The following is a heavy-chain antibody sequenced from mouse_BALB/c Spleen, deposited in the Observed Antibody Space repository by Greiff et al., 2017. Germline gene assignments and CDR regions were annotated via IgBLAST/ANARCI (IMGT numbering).Heavy chain of an antibody. D-gene: IGHD2-1*01. CDR1: GFNIKDTY. J-gene: IGHJ3*01. CDR2: IDPANGNT. V-gene: IGHV14-3*02. CDR3: ARGYYGKGTWFAY. Sequence: VQLQQSGAELVKPGASVKLSCTASGFNIKDTYMHWVKQRPEQGLEWIGRIDPANGNTKYDPKFQGKATITADTSSNTAYLQLSSLTSEDTAVYYCARGYYGKGTWFAYWGQGTLVTVSA.